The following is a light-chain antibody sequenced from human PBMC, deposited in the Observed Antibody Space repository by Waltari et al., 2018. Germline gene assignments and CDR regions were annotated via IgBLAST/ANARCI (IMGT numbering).Light chain of an antibody. CDR1: QNIDNY. J-gene: IGKJ4*01. V-gene: IGKV3-15*01. CDR3: QQNNRWPPLT. Sequence: EVVLTQSPAALSVSPGERVTLSCKASQNIDNYLAWYQQTPGPSPRLLIYGASTRTTGVPARFSGGCSGTEVTLTISSLQSEDCAVFYCQQNNRWPPLTFGGGTKVEIK. CDR2: GAS.